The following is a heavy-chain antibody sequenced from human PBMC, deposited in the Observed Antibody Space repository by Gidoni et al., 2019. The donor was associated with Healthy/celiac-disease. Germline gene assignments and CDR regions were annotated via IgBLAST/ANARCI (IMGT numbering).Heavy chain of an antibody. V-gene: IGHV4-61*02. CDR1: GGPISSGSYY. D-gene: IGHD3-10*01. CDR2: IYTSGST. J-gene: IGHJ6*02. Sequence: QVQLQESGPGLVKPSQTLSLTCTVSGGPISSGSYYWRWIRQPAGKGLEWIGRIYTSGSTNYNPSLKSRVTISVDTSKNQFSLKLSSVTAADTAVYYCARFPAYYYGSASSDVWGQGTTVTVSS. CDR3: ARFPAYYYGSASSDV.